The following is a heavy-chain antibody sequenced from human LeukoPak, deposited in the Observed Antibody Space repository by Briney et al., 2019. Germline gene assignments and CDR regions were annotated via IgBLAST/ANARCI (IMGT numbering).Heavy chain of an antibody. CDR3: SRTCGATCHGTIDL. J-gene: IGHJ5*02. V-gene: IGHV3-23*01. CDR1: GFIVSTNY. CDR2: ISGSGGST. D-gene: IGHD2-15*01. Sequence: GGSLRLSCAASGFIVSTNYMTWVRQAPGKGLEWVSAISGSGGSTYYADSVKGRFTISRDHSKNTLYLQMNSLRAEDTAVYYCSRTCGATCHGTIDLWGQGTLVTVSS.